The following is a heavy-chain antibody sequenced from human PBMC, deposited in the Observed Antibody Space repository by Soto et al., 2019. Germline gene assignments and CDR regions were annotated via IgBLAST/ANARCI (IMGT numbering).Heavy chain of an antibody. D-gene: IGHD3-16*01. Sequence: VQLVESGGGLVQPVGSLRLSCAVSGFTFITHAMNWVSQVPGKGLEWVAYIHGTRSIIYYADSVKGRFTISRDNAKNSLFLQMDSLRDEDTAVYYCARDARDADYDYWGQGTLVTVSS. CDR1: GFTFITHA. CDR2: IHGTRSII. V-gene: IGHV3-48*02. CDR3: ARDARDADYDY. J-gene: IGHJ4*02.